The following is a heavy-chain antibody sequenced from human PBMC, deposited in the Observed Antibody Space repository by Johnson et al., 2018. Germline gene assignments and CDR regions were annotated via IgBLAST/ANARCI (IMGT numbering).Heavy chain of an antibody. Sequence: QVQLVESGAEVKKPGASVKVSCKASGYTFTSYYMHWVRQAPGQGLEWMGIINPSGGSTSYAQKFQGRVTMTRDTSTSTVYMELSSLRSEDTAVYYCARELYRYGPNDAFDIWGQGTMVTVSS. D-gene: IGHD5-18*01. CDR1: GYTFTSYY. V-gene: IGHV1-46*01. CDR2: INPSGGST. CDR3: ARELYRYGPNDAFDI. J-gene: IGHJ3*02.